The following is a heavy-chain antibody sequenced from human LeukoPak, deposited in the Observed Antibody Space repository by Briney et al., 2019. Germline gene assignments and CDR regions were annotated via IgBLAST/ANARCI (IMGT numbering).Heavy chain of an antibody. D-gene: IGHD3-22*01. CDR3: ARSPSSGYFFDY. J-gene: IGHJ4*02. V-gene: IGHV4-34*01. Sequence: SETLSLTCAVYGGSFSGYYWSWIRQPPGKGLEWIGEINRSGSTNYNPSLKSRVTISVDTSKNQFSLKLSSVTAADTAVYYCARSPSSGYFFDYWGQGTLVTVSS. CDR2: INRSGST. CDR1: GGSFSGYY.